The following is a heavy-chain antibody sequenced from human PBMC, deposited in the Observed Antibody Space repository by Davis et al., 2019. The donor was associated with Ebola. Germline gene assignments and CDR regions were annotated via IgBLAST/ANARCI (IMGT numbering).Heavy chain of an antibody. CDR1: GYKFGGYW. Sequence: GESLKISCKGSGYKFGGYWIGWVRQMPGKGLEWMGVIYPDDSDTRYSPSFQGQVTISADKSISTAYLQWNSLKASDTAMYYCARQTHHFLSGPRTWFDPWGQGTLVTVSS. CDR2: IYPDDSDT. CDR3: ARQTHHFLSGPRTWFDP. D-gene: IGHD3-3*02. V-gene: IGHV5-51*01. J-gene: IGHJ5*02.